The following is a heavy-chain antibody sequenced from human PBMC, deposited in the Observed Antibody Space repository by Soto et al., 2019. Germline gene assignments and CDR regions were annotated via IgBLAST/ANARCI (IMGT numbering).Heavy chain of an antibody. CDR1: GFSISDYY. Sequence: QVQLVESGGGLVKPGGSLRLSCAASGFSISDYYMSWLRQAPGQGLECVSYITSSGSSIYYGDSVKGRFNLSRDNAKNSLYLQMNSLRAEDTAVYYCARGSSVHGGVFDYWGQGTLVTVSS. J-gene: IGHJ4*02. CDR2: ITSSGSSI. CDR3: ARGSSVHGGVFDY. D-gene: IGHD6-19*01. V-gene: IGHV3-11*01.